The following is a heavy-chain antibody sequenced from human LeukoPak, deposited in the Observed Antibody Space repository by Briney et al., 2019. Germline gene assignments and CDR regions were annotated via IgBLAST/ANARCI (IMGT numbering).Heavy chain of an antibody. J-gene: IGHJ3*02. V-gene: IGHV1-18*01. CDR1: GYTFSRYG. Sequence: ASMKVSCTASGYTFSRYGITWVRQAPGQGLEWMGWITAYDGNTNFAQNFQARVTMTTDTSTNTAYMERRSLRSDDTAVYYCARQSFIAGDNWNYVLNGDDALDIWGQGTMVTVSS. D-gene: IGHD1-7*01. CDR3: ARQSFIAGDNWNYVLNGDDALDI. CDR2: ITAYDGNT.